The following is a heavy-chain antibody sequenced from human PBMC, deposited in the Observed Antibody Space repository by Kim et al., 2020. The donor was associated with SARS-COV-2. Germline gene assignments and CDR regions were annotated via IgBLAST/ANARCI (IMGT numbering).Heavy chain of an antibody. CDR3: ARRRGGYYGMDV. D-gene: IGHD3-10*01. CDR2: INPSGGST. CDR1: GYTFTSYY. Sequence: ASVKVSCKASGYTFTSYYMHWVRQAPGQGLEWMGIINPSGGSTSYAQKFQGRVTMTRDTSTSTVYMELSSLRSEDTAVHYCARRRGGYYGMDVWGQGTTVTVSS. V-gene: IGHV1-46*01. J-gene: IGHJ6*02.